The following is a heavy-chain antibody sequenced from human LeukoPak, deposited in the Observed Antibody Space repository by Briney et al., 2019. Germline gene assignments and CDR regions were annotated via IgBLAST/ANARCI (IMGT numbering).Heavy chain of an antibody. CDR1: GGSFSGYY. Sequence: SETLSLTCAVYGGSFSGYYWSWIRQPPGKGLEWIGEINHSGSTNYNPSLKSRVTISVDTSKNQFSLKLSSVTAAGTAVYYCARHYDYYYMDVWSKGTTVTISS. J-gene: IGHJ6*03. V-gene: IGHV4-34*01. CDR3: ARHYDYYYMDV. CDR2: INHSGST.